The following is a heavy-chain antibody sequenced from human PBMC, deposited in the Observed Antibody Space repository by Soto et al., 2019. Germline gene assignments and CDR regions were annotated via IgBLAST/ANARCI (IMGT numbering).Heavy chain of an antibody. CDR2: INPNSGGT. Sequence: GASVKVSCKASGYTFTGYYMHWVRQAPGQGLEWMGWINPNSGGTNYAQKFQGWVTLTRDTSISTAYMERSRLSSDDTAVYYCATSRDATSGGLDYWGQGTLVTVSS. D-gene: IGHD2-15*01. J-gene: IGHJ4*02. CDR3: ATSRDATSGGLDY. V-gene: IGHV1-2*04. CDR1: GYTFTGYY.